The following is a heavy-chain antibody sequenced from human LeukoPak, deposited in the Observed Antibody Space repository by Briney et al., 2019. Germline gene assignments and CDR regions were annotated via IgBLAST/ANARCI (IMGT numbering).Heavy chain of an antibody. CDR3: ARDLMDYDVSTGLHHYYMDV. CDR1: GYTFTNYG. D-gene: IGHD3/OR15-3a*01. CDR2: ISAYNGYT. J-gene: IGHJ6*02. Sequence: ASVKVSCKAAGYTFTNYGISWVRQAPGQGHEWMGWISAYNGYTDYAQKLQFRVTMTTDTSTSTAYMELRSLRSDDTAVYYCARDLMDYDVSTGLHHYYMDVWGQGTTVTVSS. V-gene: IGHV1-18*01.